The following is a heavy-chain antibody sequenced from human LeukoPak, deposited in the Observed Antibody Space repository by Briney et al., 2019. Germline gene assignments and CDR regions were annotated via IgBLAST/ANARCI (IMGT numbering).Heavy chain of an antibody. CDR1: GFTFSSYS. CDR3: ARDSGSYPFDY. J-gene: IGHJ4*02. V-gene: IGHV3-21*01. Sequence: GGSLRLSCAASGFTFSSYSMNWVRQAPGKGLEWVSSISSSSSYIYYADSVKGRFTISRDNAKNSLYLQMNSLRAEDTAVYYCARDSGSYPFDYWGRGTLVTVSS. CDR2: ISSSSSYI. D-gene: IGHD1-26*01.